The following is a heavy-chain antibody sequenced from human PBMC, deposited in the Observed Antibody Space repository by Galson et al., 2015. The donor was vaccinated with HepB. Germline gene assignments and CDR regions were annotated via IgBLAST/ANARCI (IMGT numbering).Heavy chain of an antibody. CDR1: GYSFTSYW. CDR2: IYPGDSDT. J-gene: IGHJ6*02. Sequence: QSGAEVKKPGESLKISCKGSGYSFTSYWIGWVRQMPGKGLEWMGIIYPGDSDTRYSPSFQGQVTISADRSISTAYLQWSSLEASDTAMYYCARQAVAGNPYYYHYAMDVWGQGTTVTVSS. D-gene: IGHD6-19*01. CDR3: ARQAVAGNPYYYHYAMDV. V-gene: IGHV5-51*01.